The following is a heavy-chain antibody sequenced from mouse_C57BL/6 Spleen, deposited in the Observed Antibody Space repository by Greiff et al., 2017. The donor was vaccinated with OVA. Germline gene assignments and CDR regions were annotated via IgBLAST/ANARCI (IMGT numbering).Heavy chain of an antibody. CDR2: IDPSDSET. D-gene: IGHD3-2*02. Sequence: QVQLQQPGAELVRPGSSVKLSCKASGYTFTSYWMHWVKQRPIQGLEWIGNIDPSDSETHYNQKFKDKATLTVDKSSSPAYMQLSSLTSEDSAVYYCARQLSLEGYYFDYWGQGTTLTVSS. CDR3: ARQLSLEGYYFDY. V-gene: IGHV1-52*01. CDR1: GYTFTSYW. J-gene: IGHJ2*01.